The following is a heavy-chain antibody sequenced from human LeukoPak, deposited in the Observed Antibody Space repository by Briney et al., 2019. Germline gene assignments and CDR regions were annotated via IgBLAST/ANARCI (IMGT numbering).Heavy chain of an antibody. CDR2: IYYSGST. Sequence: PSETLSLTCTVSGGSISSYYWSWLRQPPGKGLEWIGYIYYSGSTNYNPSLKSRVTISVDTSKNQFSLKLSSVTAADTAVYYCARVGVAEHWYFDLWGRGTLVTVSS. J-gene: IGHJ2*01. V-gene: IGHV4-59*01. CDR1: GGSISSYY. D-gene: IGHD1-26*01. CDR3: ARVGVAEHWYFDL.